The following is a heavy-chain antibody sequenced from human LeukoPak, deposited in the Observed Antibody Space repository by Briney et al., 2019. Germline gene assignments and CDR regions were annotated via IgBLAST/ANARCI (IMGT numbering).Heavy chain of an antibody. Sequence: SVKVPCKASGGTFSSYAISWVRQAPGQGLEWMGGIIPIFGTANYAQKFQGRVTITADESTSTAYMELSSLRSEDTAVYYCARGAFVDYYDSSGYYDYWGQGTLVTVSS. D-gene: IGHD3-22*01. J-gene: IGHJ4*02. CDR2: IIPIFGTA. CDR3: ARGAFVDYYDSSGYYDY. V-gene: IGHV1-69*13. CDR1: GGTFSSYA.